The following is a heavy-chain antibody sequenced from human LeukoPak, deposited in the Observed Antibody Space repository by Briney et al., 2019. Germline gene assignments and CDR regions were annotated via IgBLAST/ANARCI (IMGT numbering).Heavy chain of an antibody. Sequence: PGGSLRLSCAASGFTFTNYWMSWVRQAPGRGLEWVANIKEGGSEKYYVDSVKGRFTISRDNAKNSLFLQMNSLRAEDTAVYYCARDRYYYDSSGWAFDIWGQGTMVTVSS. J-gene: IGHJ3*02. CDR3: ARDRYYYDSSGWAFDI. V-gene: IGHV3-7*05. CDR1: GFTFTNYW. D-gene: IGHD3-22*01. CDR2: IKEGGSEK.